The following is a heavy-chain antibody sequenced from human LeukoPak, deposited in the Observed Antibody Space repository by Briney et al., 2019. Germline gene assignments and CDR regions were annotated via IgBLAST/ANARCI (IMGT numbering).Heavy chain of an antibody. J-gene: IGHJ6*03. D-gene: IGHD3-9*01. Sequence: GGSLRLSCAASGFTFSSYGMHWVRQAPGKGLEWVAVISYDGSNKYYADSVKGRFTISRDNSKNTLYLQMNSLRAEDTAVYYCAKNPQEDYDILTGYYGYYYYMDVWGKGTTVTVSS. CDR1: GFTFSSYG. V-gene: IGHV3-30*18. CDR3: AKNPQEDYDILTGYYGYYYYMDV. CDR2: ISYDGSNK.